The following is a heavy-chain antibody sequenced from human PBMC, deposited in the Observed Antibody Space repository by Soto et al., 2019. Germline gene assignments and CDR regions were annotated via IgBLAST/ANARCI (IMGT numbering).Heavy chain of an antibody. Sequence: SVKVSCKASGGTFSSYAISWVRQAPGQGLEWMGGIIPIFGTANYAQKFQGRVTITADESTSTAYMELSSLRSEDTAVYYCARPRDGYLDYYYGMDVWGQGTTVTVSS. D-gene: IGHD2-21*01. CDR1: GGTFSSYA. CDR3: ARPRDGYLDYYYGMDV. J-gene: IGHJ6*02. V-gene: IGHV1-69*13. CDR2: IIPIFGTA.